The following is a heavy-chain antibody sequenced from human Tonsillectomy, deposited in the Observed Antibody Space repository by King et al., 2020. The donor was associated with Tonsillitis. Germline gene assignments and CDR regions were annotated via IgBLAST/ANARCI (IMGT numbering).Heavy chain of an antibody. CDR1: GGSISTYY. V-gene: IGHV4-59*08. Sequence: VQLQESGPGLVEPSETLYRTCTVSGGSISTYYCGWSRQPPGKRLEWIGYIYYSVSTNYNPSLKSLVTISVDTSKNQFALRLSSVTAADTAIYYCARLNYYESGAFDYWGQGTLVTVSS. CDR3: ARLNYYESGAFDY. J-gene: IGHJ4*02. CDR2: IYYSVST. D-gene: IGHD3-22*01.